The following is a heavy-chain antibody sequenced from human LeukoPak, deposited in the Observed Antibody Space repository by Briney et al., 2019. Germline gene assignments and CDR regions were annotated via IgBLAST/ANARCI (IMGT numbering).Heavy chain of an antibody. J-gene: IGHJ4*02. CDR3: VSLGSWSHHFDY. CDR2: IYYSGST. CDR1: GGSISSSSYY. Sequence: PSETLSLTCTVSGGSISSSSYYWGWIRQPPGKGLEWIGSIYYSGSTYCNPSLKSRVTISVDTSKNQFSLKLSSVTAADTAVYYCVSLGSWSHHFDYWGQGTLVTVSS. V-gene: IGHV4-39*01. D-gene: IGHD6-13*01.